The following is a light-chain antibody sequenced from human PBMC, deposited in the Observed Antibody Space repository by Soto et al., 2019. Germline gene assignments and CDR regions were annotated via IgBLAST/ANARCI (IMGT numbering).Light chain of an antibody. J-gene: IGLJ1*01. V-gene: IGLV1-40*01. Sequence: QSVLTQPPSVSGAPGQRVTISCTGSSSNIGAGYDVHWYQQLPGTAPKLLIYGNTNRPSGVPDRFSGSKSGTSASLAITGLQAEDEAEYYCQSYESSLSGPSFVFGTGTKLTVL. CDR2: GNT. CDR1: SSNIGAGYD. CDR3: QSYESSLSGPSFV.